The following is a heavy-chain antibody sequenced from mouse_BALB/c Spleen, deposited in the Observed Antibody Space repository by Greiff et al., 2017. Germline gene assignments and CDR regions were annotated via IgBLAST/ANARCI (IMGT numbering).Heavy chain of an antibody. V-gene: IGHV1-69*02. CDR2: IDPSDSYT. J-gene: IGHJ4*01. CDR3: AHGTMDY. Sequence: QVQLKQPGAELVKPGASVKLSCKASGYTFTSYWMHWVKQRPGQGLEWIGEIDPSDSYTNYNQKFKGKATLTVDKSSSTAYMQLSSLTSEDSAVYYCAHGTMDYWGQGTSVTVSS. CDR1: GYTFTSYW.